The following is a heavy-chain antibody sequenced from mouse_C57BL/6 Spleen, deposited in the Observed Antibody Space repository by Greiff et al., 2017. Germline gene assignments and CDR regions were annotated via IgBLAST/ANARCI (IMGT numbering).Heavy chain of an antibody. D-gene: IGHD2-3*01. CDR3: AKNSDDGFNYFDY. Sequence: VQLQQSGPGLVQPSQSLSITCTVSGFSLTSYGVHWVRQSPGKGLEWLGVIWRGGSTDYNAAFMSRLSITKDNSKSQVFFKMNSLQADDTAIYYCAKNSDDGFNYFDYWGQGTTLTVSS. V-gene: IGHV2-5*01. CDR1: GFSLTSYG. CDR2: IWRGGST. J-gene: IGHJ2*01.